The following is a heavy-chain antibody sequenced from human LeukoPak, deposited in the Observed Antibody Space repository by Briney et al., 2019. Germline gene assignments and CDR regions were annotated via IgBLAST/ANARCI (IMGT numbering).Heavy chain of an antibody. CDR3: ARGPYLLGDYDSSGYFEPLGY. CDR1: GFTFSDYY. D-gene: IGHD3-22*01. V-gene: IGHV3-11*04. J-gene: IGHJ4*02. CDR2: ISSSGSTI. Sequence: GGSLRLSCAASGFTFSDYYMSWIRQAPGKGLEWVSYISSSGSTIYYADSVKGRFTISRDNAKNSLYLQMNSLRAEDTAVYYCARGPYLLGDYDSSGYFEPLGYWGQGTLVTVSS.